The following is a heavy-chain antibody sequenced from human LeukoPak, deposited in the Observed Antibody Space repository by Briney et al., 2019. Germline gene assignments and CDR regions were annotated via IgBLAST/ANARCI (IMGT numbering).Heavy chain of an antibody. CDR1: GFTFRDYW. V-gene: IGHV3-74*01. CDR3: ARDARYNIDV. J-gene: IGHJ6*02. D-gene: IGHD3-9*01. Sequence: PGGSLRLSCAASGFTFRDYWMHWVRQAPGKGLVWVSRIISDGTSATYADFVKGRFTMSRDNAKNTLYPEMNSLRADDTAVYYCARDARYNIDVWGQGTTVTVSS. CDR2: IISDGTSA.